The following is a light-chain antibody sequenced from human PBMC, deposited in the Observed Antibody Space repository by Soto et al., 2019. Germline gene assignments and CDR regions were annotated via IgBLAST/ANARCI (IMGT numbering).Light chain of an antibody. CDR1: NSDVGAYNY. J-gene: IGLJ3*02. V-gene: IGLV2-14*01. CDR2: EVN. Sequence: QSVLTQPASVSGSPGQSITISCTGSNSDVGAYNYVSWYQQHPGKAPKLIIYEVNNRPSGVSYRFSGSKSGNTASLTISGLRAEDEADYYCASYTVSHTRVFGGGTKLTVL. CDR3: ASYTVSHTRV.